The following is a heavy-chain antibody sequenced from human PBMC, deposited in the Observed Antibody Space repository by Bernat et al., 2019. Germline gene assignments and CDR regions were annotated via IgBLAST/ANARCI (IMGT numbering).Heavy chain of an antibody. CDR2: IWYDGSNK. D-gene: IGHD3-3*01. J-gene: IGHJ6*02. CDR3: ARVHYYDFWSGYYTIADYYYGMDV. V-gene: IGHV3-33*08. CDR1: GFTFSSYS. Sequence: VQLVESGGGLVQPGGSLRLSCAASGFTFSSYSMNWVRQAPGKGLEWVAVIWYDGSNKYYADSVKGRFTISRDNSKNTLYLQMNSLRAEDTAVYYCARVHYYDFWSGYYTIADYYYGMDVWGQGTTVTVSS.